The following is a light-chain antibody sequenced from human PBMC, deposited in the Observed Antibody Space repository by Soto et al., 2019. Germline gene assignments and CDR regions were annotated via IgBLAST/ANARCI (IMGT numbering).Light chain of an antibody. J-gene: IGLJ2*01. CDR1: SGHSNYA. CDR3: QTWGSGIVV. V-gene: IGLV4-69*01. CDR2: LNSDGSH. Sequence: QLVLTQSPSASASLGASVKLTCTLSSGHSNYAIAWHQQQSEKGPRYLMKLNSDGSHSKGDGIPDRFSGSSSGAERYLTISRLQSEDEADSYCQTWGSGIVVFGGGTMVTVL.